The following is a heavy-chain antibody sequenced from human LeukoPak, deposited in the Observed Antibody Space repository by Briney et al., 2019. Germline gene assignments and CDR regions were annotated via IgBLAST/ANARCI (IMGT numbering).Heavy chain of an antibody. CDR3: AKDGSNSSGWYGY. V-gene: IGHV3-30*18. D-gene: IGHD6-19*01. J-gene: IGHJ4*02. CDR2: ISYDGSNK. Sequence: GSLRLSCAASGFTFSSYGMHWVRQAPGKGLEWVAVISYDGSNKYYADSVKGRFTISRDNSKNTLYLQMNSLRAEDTAVYYCAKDGSNSSGWYGYWGQGTLVTVSS. CDR1: GFTFSSYG.